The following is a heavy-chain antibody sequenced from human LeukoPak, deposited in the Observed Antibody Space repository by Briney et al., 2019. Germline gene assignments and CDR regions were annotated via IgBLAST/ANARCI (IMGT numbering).Heavy chain of an antibody. CDR2: ISSSGSTI. CDR3: ARYVSGSSFDN. CDR1: GFTFSSYE. D-gene: IGHD3-10*01. J-gene: IGHJ4*02. Sequence: GGSLRLSCAASGFTFSSYEMNWVRQAPGKGLEWVSYISSSGSTIYYADSVKGRFTISRDNAKNSLYLQMNSLRAEDTAVYYCARYVSGSSFDNWGQGTLVTVSS. V-gene: IGHV3-48*03.